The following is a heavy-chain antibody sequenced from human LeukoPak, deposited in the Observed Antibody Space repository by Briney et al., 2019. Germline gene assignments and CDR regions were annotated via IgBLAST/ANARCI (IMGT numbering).Heavy chain of an antibody. D-gene: IGHD3-9*01. J-gene: IGHJ6*02. CDR1: GFTFSNYG. Sequence: GGSLRLSCAASGFTFSNYGMHWVRQAPGKGLEWVAFIRYDGSNKYYADSVKGRFTISRDNSKNTLYLQMNSLRAEDTAVYYCAKDHDILTGLYGMDVWGQGTTVAVSS. CDR3: AKDHDILTGLYGMDV. CDR2: IRYDGSNK. V-gene: IGHV3-30*02.